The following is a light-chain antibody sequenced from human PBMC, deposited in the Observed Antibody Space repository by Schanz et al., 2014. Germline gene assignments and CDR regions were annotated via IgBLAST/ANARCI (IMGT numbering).Light chain of an antibody. J-gene: IGLJ1*01. CDR2: EVT. CDR3: CSYAGSPYV. CDR1: SSDVGGYNY. V-gene: IGLV2-8*01. Sequence: QSVLTQPPSASGSLGQSVTISCTGTSSDVGGYNYVSWYQQHPGKAPKLMIYEVTKRPSGVPDRFSGSKSGNTASLTISGLQAEDDADYYCCSYAGSPYVFGTGTKLTVL.